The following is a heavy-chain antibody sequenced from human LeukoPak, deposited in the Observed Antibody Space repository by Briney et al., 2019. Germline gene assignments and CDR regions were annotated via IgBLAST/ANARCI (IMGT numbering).Heavy chain of an antibody. CDR1: GFTFSSYS. CDR3: ARERGELLWFGEGYYYYGMDV. CDR2: ISSSSSTI. V-gene: IGHV3-48*02. D-gene: IGHD3-10*01. J-gene: IGHJ6*02. Sequence: GKSLRLSCAASGFTFSSYSMNWVRQAPGKGLEWVSYISSSSSTIYYADSVKGRFTISRDNAKNSLYLQMNSLRNEDTAVYYCARERGELLWFGEGYYYYGMDVWGQGTTVTVSS.